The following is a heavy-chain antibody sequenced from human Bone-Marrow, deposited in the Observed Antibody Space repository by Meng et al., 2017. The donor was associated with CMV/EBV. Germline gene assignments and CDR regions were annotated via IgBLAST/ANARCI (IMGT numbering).Heavy chain of an antibody. D-gene: IGHD3-3*01. V-gene: IGHV1-18*01. CDR3: ARGGVQRDYDFWSGYSSGLYYGMDV. J-gene: IGHJ6*02. CDR2: ISAYNGNT. CDR1: GYTFTSYG. Sequence: ASVKVSCKASGYTFTSYGISWVRQAPGQGLEWTGWISAYNGNTNYAQKLQGRVTMTTDTSTSTAYMELRSLRSDDTAVYYCARGGVQRDYDFWSGYSSGLYYGMDVWGQGTTVTVSS.